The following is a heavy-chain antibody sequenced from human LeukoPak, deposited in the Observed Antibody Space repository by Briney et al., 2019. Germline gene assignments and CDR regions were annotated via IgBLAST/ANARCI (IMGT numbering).Heavy chain of an antibody. CDR3: ACAYDILTGYPRGYYYYGMDV. D-gene: IGHD3-9*01. V-gene: IGHV3-21*01. Sequence: GGSLRLSCAASGFTFSSYSMNWVRQAPGKGLEWVSSISSSSSYIYYADSVKGRFTISRDNAKSSLYLQMNSLRAEDTAVYYCACAYDILTGYPRGYYYYGMDVWGQGTTVTVSS. J-gene: IGHJ6*02. CDR2: ISSSSSYI. CDR1: GFTFSSYS.